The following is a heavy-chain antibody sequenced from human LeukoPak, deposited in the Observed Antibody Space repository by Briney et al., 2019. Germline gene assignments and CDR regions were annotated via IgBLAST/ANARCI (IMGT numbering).Heavy chain of an antibody. CDR2: TNHSGST. V-gene: IGHV4-34*01. Sequence: PSETLSLTCAVYGGSFSGYYWSWIRQPPGKGLEWIGETNHSGSTNYNPSLKSRVTISVDTSKNQFSLKLSSVTAADTAVYYCARGSRGLSSSWYLSLYWFDPWGQGTLVTVSS. CDR1: GGSFSGYY. J-gene: IGHJ5*02. CDR3: ARGSRGLSSSWYLSLYWFDP. D-gene: IGHD6-13*01.